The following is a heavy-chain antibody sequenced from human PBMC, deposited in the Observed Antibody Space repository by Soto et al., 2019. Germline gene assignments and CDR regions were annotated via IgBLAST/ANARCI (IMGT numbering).Heavy chain of an antibody. Sequence: GGSLRLSCAVSGFTFGTYSMNWVRQAAGKGLEWIAYISYDSDTIQYADSVKGRFTISRDNAKNSLYLQMNSLRDEDTAVYYCARLYYDYVWGQGTTVTVSS. J-gene: IGHJ6*02. CDR2: ISYDSDTI. V-gene: IGHV3-48*02. CDR1: GFTFGTYS. CDR3: ARLYYDYV. D-gene: IGHD3-3*01.